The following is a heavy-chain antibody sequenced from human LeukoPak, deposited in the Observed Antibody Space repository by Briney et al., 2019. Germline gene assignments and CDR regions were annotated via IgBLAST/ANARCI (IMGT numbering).Heavy chain of an antibody. CDR3: AKVLHCSSTSCYTRYYYYYMDV. V-gene: IGHV3-23*01. D-gene: IGHD2-2*02. CDR2: ISGSGGST. CDR1: GFTFSSYA. J-gene: IGHJ6*03. Sequence: GGSLGLSCAASGFTFSSYAMSWVRQAPGKGLEWVSAISGSGGSTYYADSVKGRFTISRDNSKNTLYLQMNSLRAEDTAVYYCAKVLHCSSTSCYTRYYYYYMDVWGKGTTVTVSS.